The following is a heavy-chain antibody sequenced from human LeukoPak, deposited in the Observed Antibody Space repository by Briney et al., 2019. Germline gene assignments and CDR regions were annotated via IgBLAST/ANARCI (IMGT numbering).Heavy chain of an antibody. Sequence: GGSLRLFCAASGFTFSSYAMSWVRQAPGKGLEWVSGISGSADSAYYADSVKGRFTISRDNSKNTLYLQMNSLRAEDTAVYYCAKDPYYYGSGSYLDYWGQGTLVTVSS. J-gene: IGHJ4*02. CDR3: AKDPYYYGSGSYLDY. CDR1: GFTFSSYA. D-gene: IGHD3-10*01. V-gene: IGHV3-23*01. CDR2: ISGSADSA.